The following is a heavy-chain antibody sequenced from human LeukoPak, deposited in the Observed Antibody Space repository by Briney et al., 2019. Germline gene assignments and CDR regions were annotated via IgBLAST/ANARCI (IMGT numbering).Heavy chain of an antibody. Sequence: SETLSLTCTVSGGSMTNYYWSWIRQAPGKGLEWIAYIHYSGSTAYNPSLRSRVTISVDTSKNQFSLNLRSVTAADTAVYYCARVGDTSSYFYYFDYWGQGTLVTVSS. CDR1: GGSMTNYY. D-gene: IGHD3-22*01. CDR3: ARVGDTSSYFYYFDY. J-gene: IGHJ4*02. V-gene: IGHV4-59*01. CDR2: IHYSGST.